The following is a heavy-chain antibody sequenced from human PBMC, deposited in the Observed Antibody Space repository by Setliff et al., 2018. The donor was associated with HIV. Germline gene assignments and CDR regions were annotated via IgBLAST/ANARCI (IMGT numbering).Heavy chain of an antibody. V-gene: IGHV1-69*10. Sequence: GASVKVSCKASGGTFSSYAISWVRQAPGQGLEWMGGIIPILGIANYAQKFQGRVTITADKSTSTAYMELSSLRSEDTAVYYCARGDNYYGSGSGAFDIWGQGTMVTVSS. CDR1: GGTFSSYA. D-gene: IGHD3-10*01. CDR2: IIPILGIA. J-gene: IGHJ3*02. CDR3: ARGDNYYGSGSGAFDI.